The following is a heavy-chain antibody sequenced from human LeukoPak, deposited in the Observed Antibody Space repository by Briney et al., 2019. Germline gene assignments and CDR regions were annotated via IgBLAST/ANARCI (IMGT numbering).Heavy chain of an antibody. CDR1: AFTFGSYG. CDR3: ARDRRIAGSPINWFDP. Sequence: CLRLACAASAFTFGSYGIRSGRQPPGKGLGLVANIKQEGSAKSLVDSVKGRFTISRDKANKSLYLQMNRLRAEDTAVYYCARDRRIAGSPINWFDPWGQGILVTVSS. J-gene: IGHJ5*02. V-gene: IGHV3-7*01. CDR2: IKQEGSAK. D-gene: IGHD6-6*01.